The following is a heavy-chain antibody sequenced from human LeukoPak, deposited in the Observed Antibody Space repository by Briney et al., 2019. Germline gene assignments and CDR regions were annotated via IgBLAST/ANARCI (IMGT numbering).Heavy chain of an antibody. D-gene: IGHD3-22*01. Sequence: PGGSLRLPCAASGSTFSNYWMHWVRQAPGKGLVWVSRINSDGINTSYADSVKGRFTISRDNAKNTLNLQMNSLRAEDTAVYYCARDLGQYYDTSDNWFDPWGQGTLVTVSS. CDR2: INSDGINT. J-gene: IGHJ5*02. CDR3: ARDLGQYYDTSDNWFDP. CDR1: GSTFSNYW. V-gene: IGHV3-74*01.